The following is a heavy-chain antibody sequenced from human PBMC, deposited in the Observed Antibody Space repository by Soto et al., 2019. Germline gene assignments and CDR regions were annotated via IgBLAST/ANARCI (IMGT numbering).Heavy chain of an antibody. Sequence: GGSLRLSCAASGFTFSSYSMNWVRQAPGKGLEWVSYISSSSSTIYYADSVKGRFTISRDNAKNSLYLQMNSLRDEDTAVYYCARAYGYSYGQRGYYGMDVWGQGTTVTVSS. J-gene: IGHJ6*02. V-gene: IGHV3-48*02. CDR1: GFTFSSYS. D-gene: IGHD5-18*01. CDR2: ISSSSSTI. CDR3: ARAYGYSYGQRGYYGMDV.